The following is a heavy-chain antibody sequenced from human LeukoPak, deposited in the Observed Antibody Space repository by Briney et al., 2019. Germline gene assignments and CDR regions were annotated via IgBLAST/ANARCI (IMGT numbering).Heavy chain of an antibody. Sequence: WASVKVSCKASGYTFTRYYMHWLRQAPGQGHEWMGWINPNSGGTNYAHNFQGTVTMTRDTSISTAYMELSRLRSDDTAVYYCASRACSGGSCYPLNYWGQGTLSPSPQ. CDR3: ASRACSGGSCYPLNY. J-gene: IGHJ4*02. CDR1: GYTFTRYY. CDR2: INPNSGGT. D-gene: IGHD2-15*01. V-gene: IGHV1-2*02.